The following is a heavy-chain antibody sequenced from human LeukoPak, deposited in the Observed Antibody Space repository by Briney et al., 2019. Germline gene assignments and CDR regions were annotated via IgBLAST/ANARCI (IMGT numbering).Heavy chain of an antibody. Sequence: SGGSLRLSCAASGFTFSIAWMSWVRQAPGKGLEWVGRIKSRGDGETRDYAAPAKDRFIISRDDSKNTLYLQMNSLRTEDTAIYYCAAVGEWLSNAFNTWGQGTLVTVSA. V-gene: IGHV3-15*01. CDR1: GFTFSIAW. CDR3: AAVGEWLSNAFNT. CDR2: IKSRGDGETR. D-gene: IGHD3-3*01. J-gene: IGHJ3*02.